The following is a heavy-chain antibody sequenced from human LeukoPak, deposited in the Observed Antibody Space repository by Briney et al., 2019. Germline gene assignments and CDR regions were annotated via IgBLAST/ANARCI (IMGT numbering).Heavy chain of an antibody. CDR1: GGTFSSYA. D-gene: IGHD6-13*01. J-gene: IGHJ4*02. V-gene: IGHV1-69*04. Sequence: ASVKVSCKASGGTFSSYAISWVRQAPGQGLEWMGRIIPILGIANYAQQFQGRVTITADKSTSTAYMELSSLRSEDTAVYYWAAGSWYYFDYWGRGTLVIVSS. CDR2: IIPILGIA. CDR3: AAGSWYYFDY.